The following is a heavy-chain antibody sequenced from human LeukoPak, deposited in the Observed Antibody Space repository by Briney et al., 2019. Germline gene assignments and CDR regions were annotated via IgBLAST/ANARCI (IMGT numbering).Heavy chain of an antibody. CDR2: ISGSGGST. CDR1: GFTFSSYA. D-gene: IGHD3-22*01. J-gene: IGHJ4*02. CDR3: AKDIYDSSGFDY. V-gene: IGHV3-23*01. Sequence: PGGSLRLSCAGSGFTFSSYAMSWVSQAPGKGLEWVSAISGSGGSTYYADSVKGRFTISRDNSKNTLYLQMNSLRAEDTAVYYCAKDIYDSSGFDYWGQGTLVTVSS.